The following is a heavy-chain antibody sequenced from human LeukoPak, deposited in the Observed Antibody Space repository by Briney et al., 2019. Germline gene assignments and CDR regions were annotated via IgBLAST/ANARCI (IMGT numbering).Heavy chain of an antibody. CDR2: INPSGGST. Sequence: ASVKVSCKASGYTFTSYYMHWVRQAPGQGLEWMGIINPSGGSTSYAQKFQGRVTMTRDTSISTAYMELSRLRSDDTAVYYCAVHSSGWYWFDPWGQGTLVTVSS. CDR3: AVHSSGWYWFDP. J-gene: IGHJ5*02. V-gene: IGHV1-46*01. CDR1: GYTFTSYY. D-gene: IGHD6-19*01.